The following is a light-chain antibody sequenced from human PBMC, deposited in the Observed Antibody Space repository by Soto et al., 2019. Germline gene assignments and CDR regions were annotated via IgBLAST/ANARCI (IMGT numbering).Light chain of an antibody. J-gene: IGKJ4*01. CDR1: QSVSSY. V-gene: IGKV3-11*01. Sequence: EIVLTQSPATLSLSPGERAALSCRASQSVSSYLSWYQQKPGQAPRLLIYDASKMATGIPARFSGSGSGTDFTLTINSLEPEDVAVYFCQQRSNWPSTFGGGTKVEI. CDR3: QQRSNWPST. CDR2: DAS.